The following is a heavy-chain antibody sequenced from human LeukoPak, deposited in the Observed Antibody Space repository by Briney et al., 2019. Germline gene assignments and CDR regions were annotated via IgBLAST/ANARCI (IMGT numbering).Heavy chain of an antibody. CDR3: ARGGPVLRFLEWLYNWFDP. V-gene: IGHV4-39*07. CDR1: GGSISSSSYY. Sequence: SETLSLTCTVSGGSISSSSYYWGWIRQPPGKGLEWIGSSSYSGSPYYNPSLKSRVTISVDTSQNQFSLKLSSVTAADTAVYYCARGGPVLRFLEWLYNWFDPWGQGTLVTVSS. J-gene: IGHJ5*02. D-gene: IGHD3-3*01. CDR2: SSYSGSP.